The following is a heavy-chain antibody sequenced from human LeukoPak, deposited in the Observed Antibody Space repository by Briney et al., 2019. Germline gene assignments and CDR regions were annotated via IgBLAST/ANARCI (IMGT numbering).Heavy chain of an antibody. Sequence: GGSLRLSCAASGFTFSSYSMHWVRQAPGKGLEWVAVISYGGSNKFYADSVKGRFTISRDNSKNTLYLQMNSLRAEDTAVYYCAKDVGMIGYCSGGSCYAIDYWGQGTLVTVSS. V-gene: IGHV3-30*18. CDR2: ISYGGSNK. D-gene: IGHD2-15*01. J-gene: IGHJ4*02. CDR3: AKDVGMIGYCSGGSCYAIDY. CDR1: GFTFSSYS.